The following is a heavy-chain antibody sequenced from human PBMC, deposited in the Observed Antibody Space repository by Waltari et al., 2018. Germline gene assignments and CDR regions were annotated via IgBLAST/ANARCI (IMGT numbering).Heavy chain of an antibody. CDR1: GFTFSSYG. J-gene: IGHJ4*02. CDR3: ANIPVWAVAGDPFDY. CDR2: IRYEGSNK. Sequence: QVQLVESGGGVVQPGGSLRFSCAASGFTFSSYGMHWVRQAPGKGLEWVAFIRYEGSNKYYADSVKGRFTISRDNSKNTLYLQMNSLRAEDTAVYYCANIPVWAVAGDPFDYWGQGTLVTVSS. V-gene: IGHV3-30*02. D-gene: IGHD6-19*01.